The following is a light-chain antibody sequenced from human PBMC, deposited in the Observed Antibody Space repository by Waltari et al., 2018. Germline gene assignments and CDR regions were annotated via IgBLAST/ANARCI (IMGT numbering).Light chain of an antibody. V-gene: IGLV2-14*01. CDR2: WVS. Sequence: QSALTQPASVSGSPGQSITISCTGTSSDVGGYNYVSWYQQHPGKAPKLMIYWVSNRPAGGSNRFSGSKAGNTASLTISGRQAEDEADYYCSSYTSSSTYVFGTGTKVTVL. J-gene: IGLJ1*01. CDR3: SSYTSSSTYV. CDR1: SSDVGGYNY.